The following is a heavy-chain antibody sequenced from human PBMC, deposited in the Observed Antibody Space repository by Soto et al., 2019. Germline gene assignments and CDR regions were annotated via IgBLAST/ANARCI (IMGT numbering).Heavy chain of an antibody. V-gene: IGHV3-74*01. D-gene: IGHD2-21*01. CDR3: ARELDSSSYDY. CDR2: INPDGSNT. Sequence: GGSLRLSCAASEFTFGNYWMHWVRQSPGKGLVWVSRINPDGSNTDYADSVMGRFTISRDNAKNTLYLQMNSLRAEDTAVYYCARELDSSSYDYWGQGTLVTVSS. CDR1: EFTFGNYW. J-gene: IGHJ4*02.